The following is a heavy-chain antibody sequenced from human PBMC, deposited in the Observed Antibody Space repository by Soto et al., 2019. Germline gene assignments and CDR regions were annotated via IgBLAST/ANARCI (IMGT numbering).Heavy chain of an antibody. J-gene: IGHJ5*02. V-gene: IGHV3-23*01. CDR1: GLTFSDYG. CDR3: TKDTDKTGFPSYLHP. Sequence: GGSLRLSCAVSGLTFSDYGMNWVRQAPGKGLEWVSVISPTGDRTNYVDSVKGRFTISRDNSKNMLYLEMNTLRAEDTAIYYCTKDTDKTGFPSYLHPWGAGTLLTVYS. D-gene: IGHD1-26*01. CDR2: ISPTGDRT.